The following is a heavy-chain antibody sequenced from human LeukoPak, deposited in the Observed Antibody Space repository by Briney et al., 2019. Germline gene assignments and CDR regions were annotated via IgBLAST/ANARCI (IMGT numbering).Heavy chain of an antibody. J-gene: IGHJ2*01. CDR3: AKISRGTYYRWYFDL. CDR2: ISGSGGST. Sequence: PGGSLRLSCAASGFTFSSYAMSWVRQAPGKGLEWVSAISGSGGSTYYADSVKGRFTISRDNSKNTLFLQMNSLGAEDTAIYYCAKISRGTYYRWYFDLWGRGTLVTVSS. V-gene: IGHV3-23*01. CDR1: GFTFSSYA. D-gene: IGHD1-26*01.